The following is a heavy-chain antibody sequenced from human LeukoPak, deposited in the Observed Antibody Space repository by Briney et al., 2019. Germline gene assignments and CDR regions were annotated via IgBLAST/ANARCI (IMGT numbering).Heavy chain of an antibody. V-gene: IGHV3-48*04. J-gene: IGHJ4*02. CDR3: ARDDYDSSTPYFFDY. CDR1: GFTFSSYG. D-gene: IGHD3-22*01. CDR2: ISSSGTTI. Sequence: PGGTLRLSCAASGFTFSSYGMSWVRQAPGKGLEWVSYISSSGTTIYYADSVKGRFTISRDNAQNSLFLQMNSLRAEDTAVYYCARDDYDSSTPYFFDYWGQGTLVTVSS.